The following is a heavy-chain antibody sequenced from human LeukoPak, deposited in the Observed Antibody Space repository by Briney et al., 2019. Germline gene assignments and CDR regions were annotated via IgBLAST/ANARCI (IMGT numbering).Heavy chain of an antibody. Sequence: GGSLRLSCAASGFTVSSNYMSWVRQAPGKGLEWVSVIYSGGSTYYADSVKGRFTISRDNPKNTLYLQMNSLRAEDTAVYYCARKGRAHAFDIWGQGTMVTVSS. CDR3: ARKGRAHAFDI. CDR1: GFTVSSNY. J-gene: IGHJ3*02. CDR2: IYSGGST. V-gene: IGHV3-66*01.